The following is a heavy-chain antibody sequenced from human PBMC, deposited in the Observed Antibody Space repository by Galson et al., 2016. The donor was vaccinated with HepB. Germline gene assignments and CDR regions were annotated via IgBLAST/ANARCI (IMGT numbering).Heavy chain of an antibody. J-gene: IGHJ4*02. CDR2: IFYSGSS. CDR1: GGSISSGGYY. V-gene: IGHV4-31*03. Sequence: TLSLTCSVSGGSISSGGYYWSWIRQHPGKGLEWIGYIFYSGSSYYNPSLKSRVTISVDTSKNQFSLELSSVTAADTAVYHCPSGLVRGVISFWGQGFLVSVSS. D-gene: IGHD3-10*01. CDR3: PSGLVRGVISF.